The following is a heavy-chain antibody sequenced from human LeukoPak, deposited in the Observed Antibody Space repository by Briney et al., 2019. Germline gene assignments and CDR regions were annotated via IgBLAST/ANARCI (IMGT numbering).Heavy chain of an antibody. Sequence: ASVKVSCKPSGHTFTGYYMRWGRQAPGQGLGWRGWINANSGVTNYAQKFQGRVTMTRDTSISTAYMELSRLRSDDTAVYYCASKWVTYYYNSSAYHYPTDVFDIWGQGTMVTVS. V-gene: IGHV1-2*02. CDR2: INANSGVT. CDR3: ASKWVTYYYNSSAYHYPTDVFDI. J-gene: IGHJ3*02. D-gene: IGHD3-22*01. CDR1: GHTFTGYY.